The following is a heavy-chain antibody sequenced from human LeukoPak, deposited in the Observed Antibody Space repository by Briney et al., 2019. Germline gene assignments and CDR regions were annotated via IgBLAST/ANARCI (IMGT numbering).Heavy chain of an antibody. CDR3: ARANLYGSGTALV. D-gene: IGHD3-10*01. CDR2: INGGSSNL. CDR1: GFSFSSYS. V-gene: IGHV3-48*04. J-gene: IGHJ4*02. Sequence: GGSLRLSCAASGFSFSSYSMNWVRQAPGKGLEWVSYINGGSSNLHYADSVKGRFTISRDNAKNSLYLQMDSLRAEDTAVYYCARANLYGSGTALVWGQGILVTVSS.